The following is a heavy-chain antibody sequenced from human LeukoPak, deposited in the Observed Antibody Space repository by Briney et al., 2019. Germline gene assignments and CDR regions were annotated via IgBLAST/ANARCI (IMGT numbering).Heavy chain of an antibody. CDR3: ARGSKAYGDPLFPIN. D-gene: IGHD4-17*01. CDR2: TYYRSKWYN. CDR1: GDSVSSNSAA. V-gene: IGHV6-1*01. J-gene: IGHJ4*02. Sequence: SQTLSLTCAISGDSVSSNSAAWTWIRQSPSRGLEWLGRTYYRSKWYNDYAVSVKSRITINPDTSKNQFSLQLNSVTPEDTAVYYCARGSKAYGDPLFPINWGQGTLVTVSS.